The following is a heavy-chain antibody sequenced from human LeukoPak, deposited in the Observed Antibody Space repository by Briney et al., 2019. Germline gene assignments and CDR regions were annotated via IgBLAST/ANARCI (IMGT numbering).Heavy chain of an antibody. CDR3: TTGAMIVVVLPYDY. CDR1: GFTFGNAW. V-gene: IGHV3-15*01. Sequence: GGSLRLSCAASGFTFGNAWMSWVRQAPGKGLEWVGRIKSKTDGGTTDYAAPVKGRFTISRDDSKNTLYLQMNSLKTEDTAVYYCTTGAMIVVVLPYDYWGQGTLVTVSS. D-gene: IGHD3-22*01. J-gene: IGHJ4*02. CDR2: IKSKTDGGTT.